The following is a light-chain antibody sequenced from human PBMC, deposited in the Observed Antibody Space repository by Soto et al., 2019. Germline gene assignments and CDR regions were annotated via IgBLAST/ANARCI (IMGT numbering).Light chain of an antibody. Sequence: DIQMTQSPSSLSASVRDRVTITCRASQSIIFYLNWYQQKPGQAPRLLIYAASNLQSGVPSRFSGSGSGTEFTLTISSLQPEDFATYFCQQSYTTPVYTFGQGTKLEIK. CDR2: AAS. J-gene: IGKJ2*01. CDR1: QSIIFY. CDR3: QQSYTTPVYT. V-gene: IGKV1-39*01.